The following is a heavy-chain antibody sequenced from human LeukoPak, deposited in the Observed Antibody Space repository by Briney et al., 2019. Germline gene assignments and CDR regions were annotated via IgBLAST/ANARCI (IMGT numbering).Heavy chain of an antibody. Sequence: GESLMISCKGSGYSFTSYWISWVRQMPGKGLEWMGRIDPSDSYTNYSPSFQGHVTISADKSISTAYLQWSSLKASDTAMYYCATNPRTDYGILTGYYILWGQGTLVTVSS. CDR3: ATNPRTDYGILTGYYIL. V-gene: IGHV5-10-1*01. CDR2: IDPSDSYT. D-gene: IGHD3-9*01. J-gene: IGHJ4*02. CDR1: GYSFTSYW.